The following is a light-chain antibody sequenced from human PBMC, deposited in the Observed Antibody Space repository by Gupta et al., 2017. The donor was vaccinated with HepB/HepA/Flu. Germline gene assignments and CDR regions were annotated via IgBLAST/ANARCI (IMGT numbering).Light chain of an antibody. Sequence: QMTQSPSTLSASVGDRVTITCRASETVGTWLAWYRQKPGKAPNLLIYEVSILESGVPSRFSGSGSGTEFTLTISSRQPDDFATYYCQQDNTWWTFGQGTKVEI. J-gene: IGKJ1*01. V-gene: IGKV1-5*03. CDR3: QQDNTWWT. CDR2: EVS. CDR1: ETVGTW.